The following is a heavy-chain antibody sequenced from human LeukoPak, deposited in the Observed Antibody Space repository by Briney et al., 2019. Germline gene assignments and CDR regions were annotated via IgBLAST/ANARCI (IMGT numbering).Heavy chain of an antibody. V-gene: IGHV1-8*01. D-gene: IGHD3-22*01. J-gene: IGHJ4*02. CDR1: GYTFTSYD. Sequence: ASVKVSCKASGYTFTSYDINWVRQATGQGLEWMGWMNPNSGNTGYAQKFQGRVTMTRNTSISTAYMELSSLRSEDTAVYYCARGRIGTSQYYYDSSGYYFYFDYWGQGTLVTVSS. CDR3: ARGRIGTSQYYYDSSGYYFYFDY. CDR2: MNPNSGNT.